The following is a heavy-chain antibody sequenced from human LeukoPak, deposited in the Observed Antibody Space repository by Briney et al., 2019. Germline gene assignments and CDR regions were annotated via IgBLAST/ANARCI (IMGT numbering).Heavy chain of an antibody. CDR2: IYYSGST. CDR1: GGSISSDY. Sequence: SETLSLTCTVSGGSISSDYWSWIRQPPGKGLEWIGYIYYSGSTNYNPSLKSRVTISVDTSKNQFSLKLSSVTAADTAVYYCARGLIMAVAGRGEFHYWGQGTLVTVSS. V-gene: IGHV4-59*01. J-gene: IGHJ4*02. CDR3: ARGLIMAVAGRGEFHY. D-gene: IGHD6-13*01.